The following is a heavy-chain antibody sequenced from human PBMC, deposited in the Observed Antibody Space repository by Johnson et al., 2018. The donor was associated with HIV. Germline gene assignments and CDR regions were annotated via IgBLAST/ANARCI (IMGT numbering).Heavy chain of an antibody. CDR3: ARRLAHYYDTGGAFDI. CDR2: IKQDESEK. Sequence: VQLVESGGVVVQPGGSLRLSCAASGFTFDDYAMHWVRQAPGKGLEWVANIKQDESEKYYVDSVKGRFSISRDNAKNSLYLQMNSLRAEDTAVYYCARRLAHYYDTGGAFDIWGQGTMVTVSS. D-gene: IGHD3-22*01. V-gene: IGHV3-7*02. CDR1: GFTFDDYA. J-gene: IGHJ3*02.